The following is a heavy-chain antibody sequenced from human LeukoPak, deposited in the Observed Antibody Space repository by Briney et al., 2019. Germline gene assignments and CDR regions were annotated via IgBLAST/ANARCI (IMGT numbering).Heavy chain of an antibody. CDR3: ARVVRLYYYYYYMDA. J-gene: IGHJ6*03. Sequence: SETLSLTCAVYGGSFSGYYWSWIRQPPGKGLEWIGEINHSGSTNYNPSLKSRVTISVDTSKNQFSLKLSSVTAADTAVYYCARVVRLYYYYYYMDAWGKGTTVNVSS. D-gene: IGHD6-13*01. V-gene: IGHV4-34*01. CDR2: INHSGST. CDR1: GGSFSGYY.